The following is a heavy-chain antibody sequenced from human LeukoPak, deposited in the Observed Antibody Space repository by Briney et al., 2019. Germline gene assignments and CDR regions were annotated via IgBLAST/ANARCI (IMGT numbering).Heavy chain of an antibody. CDR1: GFTVSSNY. CDR3: AREGTMVRGAPTD. CDR2: IYSGGST. Sequence: GGSLRLSCAASGFTVSSNYMSWVRQAPGKGLEWVSVIYSGGSTYYADSVKGRFTISRDNSKNTLYLQMNSLRAKDTAVYYCAREGTMVRGAPTDWGQGTLVTVSS. D-gene: IGHD3-10*01. J-gene: IGHJ4*02. V-gene: IGHV3-53*01.